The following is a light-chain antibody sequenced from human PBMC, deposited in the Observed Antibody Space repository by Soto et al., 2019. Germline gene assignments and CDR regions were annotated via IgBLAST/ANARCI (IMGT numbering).Light chain of an antibody. V-gene: IGLV2-8*01. CDR1: SSDVGGYNY. Sequence: QSVLTQPPSASGSPGQSVTISCIGTSSDVGGYNYVSWYQQHPGKAPKLMIYEVSKRPSGVPDRFSGSNSGNPASLPVSGLQAEDEADYYCSSYAASNNLGVFGGGTQLTVL. J-gene: IGLJ2*01. CDR2: EVS. CDR3: SSYAASNNLGV.